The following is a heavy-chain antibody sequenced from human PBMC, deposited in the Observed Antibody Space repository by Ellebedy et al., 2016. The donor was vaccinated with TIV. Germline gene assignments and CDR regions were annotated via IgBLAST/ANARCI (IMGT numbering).Heavy chain of an antibody. CDR1: GFPFDDYT. CDR2: ISWDGSTT. Sequence: GGSLRLSXAASGFPFDDYTMHWVRQAPGKGLEWVSVISWDGSTTYYGDSVKGRFSISRDNSRNSLFLQMNSLRTEDTGFYYCAKGTPGSGWYVYYWGQGTLVTVSS. J-gene: IGHJ4*02. V-gene: IGHV3-43*01. CDR3: AKGTPGSGWYVYY. D-gene: IGHD6-19*01.